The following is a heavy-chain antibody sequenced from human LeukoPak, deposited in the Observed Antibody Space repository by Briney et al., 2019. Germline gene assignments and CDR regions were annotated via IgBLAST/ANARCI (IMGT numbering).Heavy chain of an antibody. CDR3: ARSVAVANDY. V-gene: IGHV4-39*07. CDR2: INHSGST. Sequence: SETLSLTCTVSGGSISSSSYYWGWIRQPPGKGLEWIGEINHSGSTNYNPSLKSRVTISVDTSKNQFSLKLSSVTAADTAVYYCARSVAVANDYWGQGTLVTVSS. CDR1: GGSISSSSYY. D-gene: IGHD6-19*01. J-gene: IGHJ4*02.